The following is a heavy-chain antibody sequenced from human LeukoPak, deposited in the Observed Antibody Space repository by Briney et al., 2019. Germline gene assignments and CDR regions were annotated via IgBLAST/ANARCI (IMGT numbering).Heavy chain of an antibody. D-gene: IGHD6-19*01. CDR2: IYPGDSDT. CDR1: AYSFTSYW. Sequence: GESLKISCKGSAYSFTSYWISWVRQMPGKGLEWMGIIYPGDSDTRYSPSFQGQVTISADKSISTAYLQWSSLRASDTAMYYCARHGSVYSSGWADYWGQGTLVTVSS. CDR3: ARHGSVYSSGWADY. V-gene: IGHV5-51*01. J-gene: IGHJ4*02.